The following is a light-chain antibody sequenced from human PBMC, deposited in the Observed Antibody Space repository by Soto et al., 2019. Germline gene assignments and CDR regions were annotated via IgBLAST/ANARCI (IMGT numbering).Light chain of an antibody. CDR1: SSNIGAGYP. CDR2: G. Sequence: QAVVTQPPSVSGAPGQRVTISCTGSSSNIGAGYPVHWYQQLPGTAPKLLVAGNRPSGVPDRFSGSKYGTSASLAISGLRSEDEADYYCAAWDDDLSGFVFGSGTKVTVL. J-gene: IGLJ1*01. CDR3: AAWDDDLSGFV. V-gene: IGLV1-40*01.